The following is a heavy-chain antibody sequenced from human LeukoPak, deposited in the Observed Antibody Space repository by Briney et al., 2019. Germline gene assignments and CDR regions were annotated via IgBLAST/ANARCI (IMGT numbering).Heavy chain of an antibody. V-gene: IGHV4-59*12. J-gene: IGHJ4*02. CDR1: GGSISSYY. CDR3: ARERIAARGLSDFDY. D-gene: IGHD6-6*01. Sequence: SEALSLTCAVSGGSISSYYWSWIRQPPGKGLEWIGYIYYSGSTNYNPSLKSRVTMSVDTSKNQFSLKLSSVTAADTAVYYCARERIAARGLSDFDYWGQGTLVTVSS. CDR2: IYYSGST.